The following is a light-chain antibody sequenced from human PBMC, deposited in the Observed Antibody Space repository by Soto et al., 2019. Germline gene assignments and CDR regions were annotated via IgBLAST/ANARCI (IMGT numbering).Light chain of an antibody. CDR1: SSDIGGYDY. V-gene: IGLV2-14*01. CDR3: SSYTSSTTLGGV. CDR2: EVS. Sequence: QSVLTRPASVSGSPGQSITISCTGTSSDIGGYDYVSWYQQHPGKAPKLMIYEVSNRPSGVSNRFSGSKSGNTASLTISGLQSEDEADYYCSSYTSSTTLGGVFGGGTKVTVL. J-gene: IGLJ2*01.